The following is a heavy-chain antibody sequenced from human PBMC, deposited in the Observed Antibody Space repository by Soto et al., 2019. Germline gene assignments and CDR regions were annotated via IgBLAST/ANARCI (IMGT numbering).Heavy chain of an antibody. V-gene: IGHV4-34*01. CDR3: ARGVRDIVLMVYAVGVNWFDP. CDR2: INHSGST. J-gene: IGHJ5*02. D-gene: IGHD2-8*01. Sequence: ETLSLTCAVYGGSFSGYYWSWIRQPPGKGLEWIGEINHSGSTNYNPSLKSRVTISVDTSKNQFSLKLSSVTAADTAVYYCARGVRDIVLMVYAVGVNWFDPWGQGTLVTVSS. CDR1: GGSFSGYY.